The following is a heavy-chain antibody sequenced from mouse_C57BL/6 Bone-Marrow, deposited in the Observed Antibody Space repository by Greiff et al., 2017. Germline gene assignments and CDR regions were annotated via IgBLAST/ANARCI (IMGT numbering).Heavy chain of an antibody. Sequence: QVQLQQPGAELVRPGSSVKLSCKASGYTFTSSWMDWVKQRPGQGLEWIGNIYPSDSETHYNQKFKDKATLTVDKSSSTAYMQLSSLTSEDSAVYYCARSLYRTRAWFAYWGQGTLVTVSA. CDR3: ARSLYRTRAWFAY. V-gene: IGHV1-61*01. CDR1: GYTFTSSW. J-gene: IGHJ3*01. CDR2: IYPSDSET. D-gene: IGHD2-12*01.